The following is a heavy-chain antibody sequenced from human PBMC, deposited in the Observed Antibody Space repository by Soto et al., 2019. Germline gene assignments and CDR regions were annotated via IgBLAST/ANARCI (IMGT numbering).Heavy chain of an antibody. V-gene: IGHV4-59*08. CDR1: GGSISSYY. CDR3: ARQLKYYDFWSGQYYYYYYMDV. CDR2: IYYSGST. D-gene: IGHD3-3*01. Sequence: SETLSLTCTVSGGSISSYYWSWIRQPPGKGLEWIGYIYYSGSTNYNPSLKSRVTISVDTSKNQFSLKLSSVTAADTAVYYCARQLKYYDFWSGQYYYYYYMDVRGKGTTVTVSS. J-gene: IGHJ6*03.